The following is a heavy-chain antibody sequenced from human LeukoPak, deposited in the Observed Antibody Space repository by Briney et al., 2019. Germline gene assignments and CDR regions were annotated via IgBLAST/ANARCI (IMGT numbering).Heavy chain of an antibody. J-gene: IGHJ6*03. D-gene: IGHD3-10*01. CDR3: ARVYYGSGSLHYYYYYMDV. V-gene: IGHV3-7*01. Sequence: GGSPRLSCAASGFTFSNYWMSWVRQAPGKGLEWVANIKEDGSEKYYVESVKGRFTISRDNAKTSLYLQMNSLRAEDTAVYYCARVYYGSGSLHYYYYYMDVWGKGTTVTISS. CDR1: GFTFSNYW. CDR2: IKEDGSEK.